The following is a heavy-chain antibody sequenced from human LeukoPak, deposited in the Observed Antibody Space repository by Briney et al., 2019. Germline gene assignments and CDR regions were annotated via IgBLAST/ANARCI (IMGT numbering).Heavy chain of an antibody. CDR1: GDSISTYS. J-gene: IGHJ5*02. CDR2: AYYSGTA. V-gene: IGHV4-59*01. Sequence: SETPSLTCSVSGDSISTYSWSWIRQSPGKGLEWIGYAYYSGTANYNPSLKGRVTMSVDTSKNQFSLKMTSVTAADTAVYFCAGDLFMNWFDAWGQGTLVIVSS. CDR3: AGDLFMNWFDA. D-gene: IGHD3-16*01.